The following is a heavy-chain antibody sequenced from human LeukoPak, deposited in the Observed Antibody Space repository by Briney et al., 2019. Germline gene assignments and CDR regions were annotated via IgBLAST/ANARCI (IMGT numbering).Heavy chain of an antibody. Sequence: GGSLRLSCVASGFTFSSHSLNWVRQAPGKGLEWVSAISGSGGSTYYADSVKGRFTISRDNSKNTLYLQMNSLRAEDTAVYYCAKHIVRGVITFDAFDIWGQGTMVTVSS. D-gene: IGHD3-10*01. CDR2: ISGSGGST. CDR1: GFTFSSHS. V-gene: IGHV3-23*01. CDR3: AKHIVRGVITFDAFDI. J-gene: IGHJ3*02.